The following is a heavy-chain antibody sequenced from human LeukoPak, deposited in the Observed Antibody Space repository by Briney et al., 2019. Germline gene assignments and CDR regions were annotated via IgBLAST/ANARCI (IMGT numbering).Heavy chain of an antibody. CDR2: INPNSGGT. CDR3: ARRGYSSGYEDY. CDR1: GYTFTGYY. V-gene: IGHV1-2*02. D-gene: IGHD5-18*01. J-gene: IGHJ4*02. Sequence: ASVKVSCKASGYTFTGYYMHWVRQAPGQGLEWMGWINPNSGGTNYAQKLQGRVTMTTHTSTSTAYMELRSLRSDDTAVYYCARRGYSSGYEDYWGQGTLVTVSS.